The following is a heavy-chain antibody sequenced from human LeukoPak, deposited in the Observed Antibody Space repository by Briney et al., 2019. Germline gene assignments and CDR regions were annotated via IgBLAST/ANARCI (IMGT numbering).Heavy chain of an antibody. D-gene: IGHD3-22*01. J-gene: IGHJ4*02. Sequence: PSETLSLTCTVSGGSISSYYWSWIRQPPGKGLEWIGYIYYSGSTNYNPSLKSRVTISVDTSKNRFSLKLGSVTAADTAVYHCARARYYYDSSGYYPGHFDYWGQGTLVTVSS. CDR3: ARARYYYDSSGYYPGHFDY. CDR2: IYYSGST. V-gene: IGHV4-59*01. CDR1: GGSISSYY.